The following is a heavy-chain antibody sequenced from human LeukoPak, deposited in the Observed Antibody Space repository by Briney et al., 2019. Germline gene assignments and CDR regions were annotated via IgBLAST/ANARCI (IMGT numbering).Heavy chain of an antibody. V-gene: IGHV3-48*01. J-gene: IGHJ5*02. D-gene: IGHD3-22*01. CDR3: ARPYDSSGVPVFDP. CDR1: GFTFSSYS. Sequence: PGGSLRLSCAASGFTFSSYSMNWVRQAPGKGLEWVSYISSSSSTIYYADSVKGRFTISRDNAKNSLYLQMNSLRAEDTAVYYCARPYDSSGVPVFDPWGQGTLVTVSS. CDR2: ISSSSSTI.